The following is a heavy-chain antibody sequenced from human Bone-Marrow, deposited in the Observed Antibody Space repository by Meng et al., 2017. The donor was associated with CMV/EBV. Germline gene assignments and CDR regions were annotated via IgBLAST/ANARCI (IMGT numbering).Heavy chain of an antibody. V-gene: IGHV1-69*10. Sequence: SVKVSCKASGGTFSSYAISWVRQAPGQGLEWMGGIIPILGIANYAQKFQGRVTMTRNTSISTAYMELSSLRSEDTAVYYCARNIGFGELFYDAFDIWGQGTMVTVSS. CDR1: GGTFSSYA. J-gene: IGHJ3*02. CDR2: IIPILGIA. CDR3: ARNIGFGELFYDAFDI. D-gene: IGHD3-10*01.